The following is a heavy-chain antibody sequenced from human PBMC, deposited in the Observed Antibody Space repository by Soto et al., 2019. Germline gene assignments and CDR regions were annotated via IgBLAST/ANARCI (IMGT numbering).Heavy chain of an antibody. J-gene: IGHJ4*02. CDR3: ARHAGAFSGNNFDY. Sequence: SETPSLTCTVSGGSISSYYWTWIRQPPGKGLEWIGYIYYSGSTNYNPSLKSRVTISVDTSKNQFSLKLSSVTAADTAVYYCARHAGAFSGNNFDYWAREPWSPSPQ. CDR1: GGSISSYY. V-gene: IGHV4-59*08. D-gene: IGHD1-1*01. CDR2: IYYSGST.